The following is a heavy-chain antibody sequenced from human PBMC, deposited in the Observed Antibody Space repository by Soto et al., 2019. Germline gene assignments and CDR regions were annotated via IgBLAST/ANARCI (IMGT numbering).Heavy chain of an antibody. V-gene: IGHV3-33*01. CDR2: IWYDGSNK. Sequence: GGSLRLSCAASGFTFSSYGMHWVRQAPGKGLEWVAVIWYDGSNKYYADSVKGRFTISRDNSKNTLYLQMNSLRAEDTAVYYCARDSSSWYPTFYFDYWGQGTLVTVSS. CDR1: GFTFSSYG. CDR3: ARDSSSWYPTFYFDY. D-gene: IGHD6-13*01. J-gene: IGHJ4*02.